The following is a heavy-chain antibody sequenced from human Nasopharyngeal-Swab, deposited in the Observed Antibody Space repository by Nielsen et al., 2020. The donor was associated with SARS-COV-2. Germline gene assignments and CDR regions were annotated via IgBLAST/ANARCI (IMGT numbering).Heavy chain of an antibody. CDR1: GGSIGSSSYY. J-gene: IGHJ4*02. CDR2: INHSGST. CDR3: ARAKAYYYGSGSPDFDY. Sequence: SETLSLTCTVSGGSIGSSSYYWGWIRQPPGKGLEWIGEINHSGSTNYNPSLKSRVTISVDTSKNQFSLKLSSVTAADTAVYYCARAKAYYYGSGSPDFDYWGQGTLVTVSS. D-gene: IGHD3-10*01. V-gene: IGHV4-39*07.